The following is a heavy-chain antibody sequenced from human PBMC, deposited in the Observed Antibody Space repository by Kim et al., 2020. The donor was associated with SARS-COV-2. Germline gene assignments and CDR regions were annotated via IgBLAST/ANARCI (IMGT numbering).Heavy chain of an antibody. CDR1: GGSISSYY. CDR3: ARTRRDGYSYGYRGPPRWFDP. CDR2: IYYSGST. J-gene: IGHJ5*02. Sequence: SETLSLTCTVSGGSISSYYWSWIRQPPGKGLEWIGYIYYSGSTNYNPSLKSRVTISVDTSKNQFSLKLSSVTAADTAVYYCARTRRDGYSYGYRGPPRWFDPWGQGTLVTVSS. V-gene: IGHV4-59*08. D-gene: IGHD5-18*01.